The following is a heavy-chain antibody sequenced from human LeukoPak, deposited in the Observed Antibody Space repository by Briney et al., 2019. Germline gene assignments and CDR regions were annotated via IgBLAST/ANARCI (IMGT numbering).Heavy chain of an antibody. Sequence: GRSLRLSCAASGFTFDDYAMHWVRQAPGKGLEWVSGISWNSGSIGYADSVKGRFTISRDNAKNSLYLQMNSLRAEDTAVYYCARDGDSSGYDYWGQGTLVTVSS. D-gene: IGHD3-22*01. CDR1: GFTFDDYA. V-gene: IGHV3-9*01. J-gene: IGHJ4*02. CDR2: ISWNSGSI. CDR3: ARDGDSSGYDY.